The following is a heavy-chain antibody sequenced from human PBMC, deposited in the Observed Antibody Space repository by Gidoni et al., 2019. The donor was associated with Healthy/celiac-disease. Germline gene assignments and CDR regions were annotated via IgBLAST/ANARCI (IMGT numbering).Heavy chain of an antibody. Sequence: QVQLQQWGAGLLKPSETLSLTCAVYGGSFSGSYWSWIRQPPGKGLGWIGEINHSGSTNYNPSLKSRVTISVDTSKNQFSLKLSSVTAADTAVYYCARTLKNVVVVAALNNWFDPWGQGTLVTVSS. D-gene: IGHD2-15*01. CDR2: INHSGST. J-gene: IGHJ5*02. V-gene: IGHV4-34*01. CDR3: ARTLKNVVVVAALNNWFDP. CDR1: GGSFSGSY.